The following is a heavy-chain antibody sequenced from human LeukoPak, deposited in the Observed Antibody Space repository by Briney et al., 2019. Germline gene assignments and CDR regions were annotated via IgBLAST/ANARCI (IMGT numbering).Heavy chain of an antibody. CDR2: INHSGST. Sequence: SETLSLTCAVYGGSFSGYYWSWIRQPPGKGLEWIGEINHSGSTNYNPSLKSRVTISVDTSKNQFSLKLSSVTAADTAVYYCARGRFMITFGGVIALPYFDYWGQGTLVTVSS. CDR1: GGSFSGYY. J-gene: IGHJ4*02. CDR3: ARGRFMITFGGVIALPYFDY. V-gene: IGHV4-34*01. D-gene: IGHD3-16*02.